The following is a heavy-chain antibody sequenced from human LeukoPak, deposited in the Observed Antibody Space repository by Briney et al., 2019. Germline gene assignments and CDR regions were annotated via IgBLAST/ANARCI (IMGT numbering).Heavy chain of an antibody. CDR3: ARGGRITMIVVVITRGGFFDY. D-gene: IGHD3-22*01. Sequence: SETLSLTCTVSGGSISSSSYYWGWIRQPPGKGLEWIGSIYYSGSTYYNPSLKSRVTISVDTSKNQFSLKLSSVTAADRAVYYCARGGRITMIVVVITRGGFFDYWGQGTLVTVSS. CDR1: GGSISSSSYY. CDR2: IYYSGST. J-gene: IGHJ4*02. V-gene: IGHV4-39*07.